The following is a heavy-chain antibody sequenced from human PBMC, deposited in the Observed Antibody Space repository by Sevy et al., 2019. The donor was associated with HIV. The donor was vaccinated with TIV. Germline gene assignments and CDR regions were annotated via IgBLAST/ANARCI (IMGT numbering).Heavy chain of an antibody. Sequence: GGSLRLSCTASGFTFGDYAMSWFRQAPGKGLEWVGFIRSKAYGGTTEYAASVKGRFTTSRDDSKSIAYLQMNSLKTEDTAVYYCTRVPITMIVVAPPDYWGQGTLVTVSS. J-gene: IGHJ4*02. V-gene: IGHV3-49*03. CDR1: GFTFGDYA. D-gene: IGHD3-22*01. CDR3: TRVPITMIVVAPPDY. CDR2: IRSKAYGGTT.